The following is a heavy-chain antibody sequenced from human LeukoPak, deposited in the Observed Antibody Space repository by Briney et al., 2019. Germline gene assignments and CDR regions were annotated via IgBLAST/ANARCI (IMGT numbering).Heavy chain of an antibody. D-gene: IGHD2-21*02. CDR1: GGTFSSYA. V-gene: IGHV1-69*13. Sequence: GASVKVSCKASGGTFSSYAISWVRQAPGQGLEWMGGIIPIFGTANYAQKFQGRVTITADESTSTAYMELSSLRSEDTAVYYCARGLGLRGDTYFDHWGQGTLVTVSS. CDR2: IIPIFGTA. J-gene: IGHJ4*02. CDR3: ARGLGLRGDTYFDH.